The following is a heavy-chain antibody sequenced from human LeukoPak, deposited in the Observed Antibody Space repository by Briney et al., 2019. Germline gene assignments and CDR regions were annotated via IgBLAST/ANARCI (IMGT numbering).Heavy chain of an antibody. V-gene: IGHV4-31*03. CDR1: GGSISSGGYY. CDR3: ARVGSARGWYFDL. J-gene: IGHJ2*01. D-gene: IGHD2-15*01. Sequence: SETLSLTCTVSGGSISSGGYYWSWIRQHPARGLEGFGYIYYSGSTYYNPSLKSRVTTSVDTAKNQFSLKLSSVTAADTAVYYCARVGSARGWYFDLWGRGTLVTVSS. CDR2: IYYSGST.